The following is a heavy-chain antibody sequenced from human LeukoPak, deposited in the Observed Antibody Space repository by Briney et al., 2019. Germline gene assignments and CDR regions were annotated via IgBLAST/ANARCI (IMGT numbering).Heavy chain of an antibody. Sequence: GGSLRLSCAASGFTFSSYSMNWVRQAPGKGLEWVSSISSSSSYIYYADSVKGRFTISRDNAKNSLYLQMNSLRAEDTAVYYCASTVTNDYYYYYYMDVWGKGTTVTDSS. J-gene: IGHJ6*03. V-gene: IGHV3-21*01. CDR3: ASTVTNDYYYYYYMDV. CDR2: ISSSSSYI. CDR1: GFTFSSYS. D-gene: IGHD4-11*01.